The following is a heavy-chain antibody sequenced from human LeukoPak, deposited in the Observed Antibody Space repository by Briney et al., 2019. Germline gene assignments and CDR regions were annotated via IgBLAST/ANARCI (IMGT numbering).Heavy chain of an antibody. CDR1: GGSINSYY. Sequence: PSETLSLTCTVSGGSINSYYWSWIRQPPGKGLEWIGYIYYSGSTNYNPSLKSRVTISVDTSKNQFSLKLSSVTAADTAVYYCARLKNWFDPWGQGTLVTVSS. V-gene: IGHV4-59*01. J-gene: IGHJ5*02. CDR2: IYYSGST. CDR3: ARLKNWFDP.